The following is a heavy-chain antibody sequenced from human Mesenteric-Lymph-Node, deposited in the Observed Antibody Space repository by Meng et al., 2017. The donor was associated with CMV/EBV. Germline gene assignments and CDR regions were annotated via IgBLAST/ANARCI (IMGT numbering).Heavy chain of an antibody. V-gene: IGHV2-5*02. D-gene: IGHD6-13*01. CDR3: AHSSGIAAAGPFYFDY. CDR2: IYWDDDK. CDR1: GFSLSTSGVG. J-gene: IGHJ4*02. Sequence: QITLTESGPTLVKPTQTLTLNCTFSGFSLSTSGVGVGWIRQPPGKALEWLALIYWDDDKRYSPSLKSRLTITKDTSKNQVVLTMTNMDPVDTATYYCAHSSGIAAAGPFYFDYWGQGTLVTVSS.